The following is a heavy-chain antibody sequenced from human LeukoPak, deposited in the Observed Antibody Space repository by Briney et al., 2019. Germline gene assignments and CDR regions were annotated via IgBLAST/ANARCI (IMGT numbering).Heavy chain of an antibody. CDR2: VNPNTGGT. Sequence: GASVKVSCKASGYTFTAYYIHWVRQPPGQGFEWLGWVNPNTGGTNFAPKFQGRVTMTRDTSIRMTYMELTSLKSDDTAVYYCARVSPYGDFDCWGQGTLVTVSS. CDR1: GYTFTAYY. D-gene: IGHD4-17*01. J-gene: IGHJ4*02. V-gene: IGHV1-2*02. CDR3: ARVSPYGDFDC.